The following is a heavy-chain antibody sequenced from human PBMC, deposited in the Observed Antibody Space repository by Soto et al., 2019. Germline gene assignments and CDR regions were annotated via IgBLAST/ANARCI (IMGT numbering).Heavy chain of an antibody. CDR3: ARVVFTITRGAFDA. CDR2: ISHSGTS. D-gene: IGHD3-9*01. CDR1: GGSISSSHW. J-gene: IGHJ3*01. V-gene: IGHV4-4*02. Sequence: QVQLQESGPGLVKPSGTLSLTCAVSGGSISSSHWWTWVRQSPGKGLEYIGEISHSGTSNSNPSLKSRSTLSVDKSQNHLPLTLNSGAAAETAGYYRARVVFTITRGAFDARGQGTLGIVS.